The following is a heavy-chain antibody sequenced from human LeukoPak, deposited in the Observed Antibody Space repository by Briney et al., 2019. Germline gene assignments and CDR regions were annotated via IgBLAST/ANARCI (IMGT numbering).Heavy chain of an antibody. Sequence: GGSLRLSCAASGFPFSSRWMSWVRQAPGKGLEWVADIKADGSEKYYVDSVKGRFTVSRDNAKNSLYLQMNSLRAEDTGLYYCARYCGGGSCFDYWGRGTLVTVSS. V-gene: IGHV3-7*04. J-gene: IGHJ4*02. CDR3: ARYCGGGSCFDY. D-gene: IGHD2-15*01. CDR1: GFPFSSRW. CDR2: IKADGSEK.